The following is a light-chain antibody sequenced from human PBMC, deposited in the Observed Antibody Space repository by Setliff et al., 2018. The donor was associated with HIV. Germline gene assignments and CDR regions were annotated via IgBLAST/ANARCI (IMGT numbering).Light chain of an antibody. Sequence: SPLSLTVTPGEPAAGSCRSSQSLVYGNGLTYLDWYVQKPGQSPQLLLFWVSNRASGGPDRFSGSGSVPDFTLQISRVEAEDAGIYYCVQAVQPPITFGQGTRLEIK. V-gene: IGKV2-28*01. J-gene: IGKJ5*01. CDR2: WVS. CDR1: QSLVYGNGLTY. CDR3: VQAVQPPIT.